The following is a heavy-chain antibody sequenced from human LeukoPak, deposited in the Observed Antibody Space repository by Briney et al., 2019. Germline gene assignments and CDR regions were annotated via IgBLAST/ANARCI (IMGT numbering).Heavy chain of an antibody. D-gene: IGHD3-9*01. CDR3: ARVERYFDWHFDY. CDR1: GFTFSSYA. J-gene: IGHJ4*02. V-gene: IGHV3-30-3*01. CDR2: ISYDGSNK. Sequence: GGSLRLSCAASGFTFSSYAMHWVCQAPGKGLEWVAVISYDGSNKYYADSVKGRFTISRDNSKNTLYLQMNSLRAEDTAVYYCARVERYFDWHFDYWGQGTLVTVSS.